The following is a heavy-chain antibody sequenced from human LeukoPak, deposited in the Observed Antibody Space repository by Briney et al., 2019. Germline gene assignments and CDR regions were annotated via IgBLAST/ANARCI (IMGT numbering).Heavy chain of an antibody. D-gene: IGHD1-1*01. Sequence: GGSLRLSCATSGFTFVDYGLSWVRRAPGKGLEWLCAINYNGAITDYADSVKGRFTISRDNSKNTLYLQMNSLRAEDTAVYYCARRLEVRSYYYYYGMDVWGQGTTVTVSS. CDR2: INYNGAIT. CDR3: ARRLEVRSYYYYYGMDV. J-gene: IGHJ6*02. CDR1: GFTFVDYG. V-gene: IGHV3-20*04.